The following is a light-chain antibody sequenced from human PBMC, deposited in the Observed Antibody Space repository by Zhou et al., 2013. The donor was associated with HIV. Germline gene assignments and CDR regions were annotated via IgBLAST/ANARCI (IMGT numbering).Light chain of an antibody. Sequence: DIQMTQSPSSLSASVGDRVTITCRASQSISRYLNWYQQKPGKAPKLLIYGASSLQSGVPSRFSGSGSGTDFTLTISSLQPEDFATYYCQQSYSTPPTWTFGQGTKVEIK. J-gene: IGKJ1*01. CDR1: QSISRY. V-gene: IGKV1-39*01. CDR2: GAS. CDR3: QQSYSTPPTWT.